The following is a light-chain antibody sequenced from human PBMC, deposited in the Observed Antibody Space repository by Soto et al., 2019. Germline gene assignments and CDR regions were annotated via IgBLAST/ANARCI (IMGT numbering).Light chain of an antibody. CDR1: QSVSSSY. CDR2: GAS. Sequence: IVLTQSPGTLSLYPGERATLSCRASQSVSSSYLAWYQQKPGQAPRLLIYGASSRATGIPDRFSGSGSGTDFTLTISRLEPEDFAVYYCQQYGSSPRRTFGQGTKVDIK. J-gene: IGKJ1*01. V-gene: IGKV3-20*01. CDR3: QQYGSSPRRT.